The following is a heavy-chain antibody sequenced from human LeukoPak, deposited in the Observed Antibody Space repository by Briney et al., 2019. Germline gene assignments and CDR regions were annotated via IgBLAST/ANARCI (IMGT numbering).Heavy chain of an antibody. V-gene: IGHV4-4*02. CDR1: GGSISSSHW. CDR2: IYHSGST. Sequence: PSETLSLTCAVSGGSISSSHWWSWVRQPPGKGLEWIGEIYHSGSTNYNPSLKSRVTISVDTSKNQFSLKLSSVTAADTAVYYCARERVSSSGWYYGVDYWGQGTLVTVSS. J-gene: IGHJ4*02. D-gene: IGHD6-19*01. CDR3: ARERVSSSGWYYGVDY.